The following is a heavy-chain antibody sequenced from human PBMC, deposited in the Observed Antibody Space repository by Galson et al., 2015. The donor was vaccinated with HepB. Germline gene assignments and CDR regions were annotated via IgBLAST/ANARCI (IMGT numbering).Heavy chain of an antibody. V-gene: IGHV3-21*04. CDR3: ARDGVAPGIYFDY. CDR2: ISSSSSYI. D-gene: IGHD2-2*01. Sequence: SLRLSCAASGFTFSSYSMNWVRQAPGKGLEWVSSISSSSSYIYYADSVKGRFTISRDNAKNSLYLQMNSLRAEDTAVYYCARDGVAPGIYFDYWGQGTLVTVSS. CDR1: GFTFSSYS. J-gene: IGHJ4*02.